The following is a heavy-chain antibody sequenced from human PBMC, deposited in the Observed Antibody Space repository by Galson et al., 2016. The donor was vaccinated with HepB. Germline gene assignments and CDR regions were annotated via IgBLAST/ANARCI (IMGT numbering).Heavy chain of an antibody. J-gene: IGHJ4*02. CDR3: AKGSLSGYVGGIDF. CDR2: MSYDGSTK. V-gene: IGHV3-30*18. Sequence: RLSCAASGFTFSGYGMHWVRQAPGKGLEWVSLMSYDGSTKYYADSVKGRFTISRDNSKNTLYLQMNSLRAEDTAVYYCAKGSLSGYVGGIDFWGQGTLVTVSS. CDR1: GFTFSGYG. D-gene: IGHD3-22*01.